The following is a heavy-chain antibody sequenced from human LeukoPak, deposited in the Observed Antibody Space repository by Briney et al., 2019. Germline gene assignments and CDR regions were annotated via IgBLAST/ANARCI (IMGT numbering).Heavy chain of an antibody. CDR2: ISGSGGST. J-gene: IGHJ4*02. D-gene: IGHD5-18*01. Sequence: PGGSLRLSCAASGFTFSSYGMSWVRQAPGKGLEWVSAISGSGGSTYYADSVKGRFTISRDNSMNTLYLQMNSLRADDTAVYYCAKAAQRYSFWDYWGQGTLVTGSS. CDR1: GFTFSSYG. CDR3: AKAAQRYSFWDY. V-gene: IGHV3-23*01.